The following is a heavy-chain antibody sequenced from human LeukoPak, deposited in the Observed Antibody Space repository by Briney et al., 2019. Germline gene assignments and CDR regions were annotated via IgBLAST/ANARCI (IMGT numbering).Heavy chain of an antibody. V-gene: IGHV3-30*02. Sequence: GGSLRLSCAASGHIFSSYGMHWVRQAPGEGLEWVAYIRHDESKTFYADSVKGRFTISRDNSKNTLYLQMHSLRAEDTALYYCAKPVIPSAYQGTYYMDVWGKGTTVTVSS. CDR3: AKPVIPSAYQGTYYMDV. CDR1: GHIFSSYG. J-gene: IGHJ6*03. D-gene: IGHD3-16*01. CDR2: IRHDESKT.